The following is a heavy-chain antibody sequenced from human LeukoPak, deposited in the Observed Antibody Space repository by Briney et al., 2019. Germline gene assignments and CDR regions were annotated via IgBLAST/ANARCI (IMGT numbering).Heavy chain of an antibody. V-gene: IGHV4-59*12. Sequence: PSETLSLTCTVSGGSISSYYWSWIRQPPGKGLEWIGYISYSGSTNYNPSLKSRVTIPVDTSKNQFSLKLSSVTAADTAVYYCARDRCSGGSCYLAFDYWGQGTLVTVSS. CDR3: ARDRCSGGSCYLAFDY. D-gene: IGHD2-15*01. CDR1: GGSISSYY. CDR2: ISYSGST. J-gene: IGHJ4*02.